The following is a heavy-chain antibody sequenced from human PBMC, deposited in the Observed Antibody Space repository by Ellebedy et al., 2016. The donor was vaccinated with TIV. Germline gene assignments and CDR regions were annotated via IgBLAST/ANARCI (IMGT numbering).Heavy chain of an antibody. V-gene: IGHV3-30*18. D-gene: IGHD5-12*01. J-gene: IGHJ6*02. CDR2: ISYDGSTI. CDR1: GFIFTSYD. Sequence: GESLKISCVASGFIFTSYDIHWVRQAPGKGLEWVAAISYDGSTIHYGDSVRGRFTISRDNSKNTVVVQMSSLRVEDTAVYYCSKGSSGGGGFDYEDQYRYGMNVWGQGTTVSGSS. CDR3: SKGSSGGGGFDYEDQYRYGMNV.